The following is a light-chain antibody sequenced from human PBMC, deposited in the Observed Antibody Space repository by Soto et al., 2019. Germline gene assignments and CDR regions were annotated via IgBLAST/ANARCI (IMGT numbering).Light chain of an antibody. J-gene: IGLJ1*01. Sequence: QSVLTQPASVSGSLGQSITISCTGTSSDVGGYDFVSWYQQHAGRAPKLLIYEVSRRPSGVSNRFSGSKSGNTASLTISGLQAEDEADYYCSSYRGYYTRVFGTRTKVTVL. V-gene: IGLV2-14*01. CDR2: EVS. CDR1: SSDVGGYDF. CDR3: SSYRGYYTRV.